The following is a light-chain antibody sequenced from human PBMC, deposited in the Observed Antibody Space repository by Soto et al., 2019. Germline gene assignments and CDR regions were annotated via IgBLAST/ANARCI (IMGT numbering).Light chain of an antibody. CDR3: QQRSNLVT. J-gene: IGKJ1*01. V-gene: IGKV3-11*01. CDR2: DAS. Sequence: ESVLTQSPVTLSLSPGERATLSCRASQSVRSYLAWYQQKPGQAPRLLIYDASNRATGVPARFSGSGSGTDFTLTISSLEPEDFAVYYCQQRSNLVTFGQGTKVEI. CDR1: QSVRSY.